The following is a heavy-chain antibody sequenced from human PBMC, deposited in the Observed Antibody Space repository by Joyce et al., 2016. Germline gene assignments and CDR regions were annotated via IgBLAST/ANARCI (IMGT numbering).Heavy chain of an antibody. CDR2: ISASGGTT. CDR1: GFPFSSNA. CDR3: AKDLLEWLPQFYFYQYMDV. V-gene: IGHV3-23*01. Sequence: EVKLLESGGGLIQPGGSLRLSCAASGFPFSSNAMTWVRQAPGKGLELFSVISASGGTTYYAGSVRGRFTISRDNSKNMLFLQMNDLRGEDTAVYYCAKDLLEWLPQFYFYQYMDVWGKGTTVVVSS. J-gene: IGHJ6*03. D-gene: IGHD3-3*01.